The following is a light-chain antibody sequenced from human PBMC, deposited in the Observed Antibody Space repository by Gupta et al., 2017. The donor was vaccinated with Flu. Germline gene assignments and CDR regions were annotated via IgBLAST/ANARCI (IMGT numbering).Light chain of an antibody. CDR2: SAS. CDR1: QGIRSY. J-gene: IGKJ3*01. Sequence: SFLCASVGDRVTITCRASQGIRSYLGWYKQKQEKAPKLLIYSASTWQSGVTSRFSGSGFGKELTLTISSRQQEDFATYYCQQRNNDPPVTFGPGTKVDI. V-gene: IGKV1-9*01. CDR3: QQRNNDPPVT.